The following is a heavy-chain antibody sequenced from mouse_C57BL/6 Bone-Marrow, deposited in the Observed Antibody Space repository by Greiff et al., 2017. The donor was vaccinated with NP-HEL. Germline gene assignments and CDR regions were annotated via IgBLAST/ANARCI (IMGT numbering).Heavy chain of an antibody. V-gene: IGHV14-4*01. CDR1: GFNIKDDY. D-gene: IGHD1-1*01. CDR2: IDPEIGDT. J-gene: IGHJ3*01. CDR3: TTGYYGSSYVAY. Sequence: VQLQQSGAELVRPGASVKLSCTASGFNIKDDYMHWVKQRPEQGLAWIGWIDPEIGDTEYASKFQGKATITADTSSNTAYLQLSSLTSEDTAVYYCTTGYYGSSYVAYWGQGTLVTVSA.